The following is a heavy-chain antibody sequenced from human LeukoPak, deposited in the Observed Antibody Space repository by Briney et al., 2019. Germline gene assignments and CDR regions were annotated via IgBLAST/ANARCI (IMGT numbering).Heavy chain of an antibody. CDR2: INHSGNT. J-gene: IGHJ4*02. CDR1: GGSITSRNL. V-gene: IGHV4-4*02. D-gene: IGHD6-19*01. Sequence: PSRTLSLTSAVYGGSITSRNLWCGVLQPPGKALEWLSAINHSGNTNYNPSLKSRVTISVDKSKDQFSLMLISVTAADTAVYYCTRVQSGWRSSGWGPFDYWGQGTLATVSS. CDR3: TRVQSGWRSSGWGPFDY.